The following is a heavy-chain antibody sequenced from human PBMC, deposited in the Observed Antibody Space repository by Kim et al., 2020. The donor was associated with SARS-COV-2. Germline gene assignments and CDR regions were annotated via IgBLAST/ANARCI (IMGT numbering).Heavy chain of an antibody. CDR2: IYYSGST. Sequence: SETLSLTCTVSGDSIRSYYWSWIRQSPGKGLEWIGSIYYSGSTNYNPSLKSRVTISLDTSKNQFSLKLSSVTAADTAVYYCASDRGHYDGTDAFDIWGQG. D-gene: IGHD3-22*01. J-gene: IGHJ3*02. CDR3: ASDRGHYDGTDAFDI. CDR1: GDSIRSYY. V-gene: IGHV4-59*01.